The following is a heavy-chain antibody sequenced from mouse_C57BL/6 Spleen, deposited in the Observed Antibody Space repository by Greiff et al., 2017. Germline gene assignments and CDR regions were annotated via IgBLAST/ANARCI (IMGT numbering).Heavy chain of an antibody. D-gene: IGHD1-1*01. V-gene: IGHV1-82*01. Sequence: VQLQQSGPELVKPGASVKISCKASGYAFSSSWMNWVKQRPGKGLEWIGRIYPGDGDTNYNGKFKGKATLTADKSSSTAYMQLSSLTSEDSAVYFCARGGSLITTVVAEAMDYWGQGTSVTVSS. CDR1: GYAFSSSW. CDR2: IYPGDGDT. CDR3: ARGGSLITTVVAEAMDY. J-gene: IGHJ4*01.